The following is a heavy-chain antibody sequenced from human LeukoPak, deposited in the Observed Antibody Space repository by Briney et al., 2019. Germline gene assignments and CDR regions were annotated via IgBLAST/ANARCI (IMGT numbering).Heavy chain of an antibody. Sequence: PSETLSLTCTVSGGSISSGGYYWSWIRQHPGKGLEWIVYIYYSGSTYYNPSLKGRVTMSVETSNNQFSLKMSFVTAADTAVYYCARDSYFGSGNYYIDYWGQGTLVTVSS. D-gene: IGHD3-10*01. V-gene: IGHV4-31*03. CDR1: GGSISSGGYY. CDR3: ARDSYFGSGNYYIDY. J-gene: IGHJ4*02. CDR2: IYYSGST.